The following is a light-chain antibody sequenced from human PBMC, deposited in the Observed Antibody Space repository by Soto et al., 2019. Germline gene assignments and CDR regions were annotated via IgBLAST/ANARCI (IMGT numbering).Light chain of an antibody. Sequence: QSSLTQPPSVSVSPGQSGTISCTVTSSDVGSYNRVSWYQQPTGTAPKLMIYEVRNRPSGVPDRFSGSKSGNTASLTISGLQAEDEADYYCSSYTSSTTYVFGTGTKVTVL. CDR1: SSDVGSYNR. V-gene: IGLV2-18*02. CDR3: SSYTSSTTYV. CDR2: EVR. J-gene: IGLJ1*01.